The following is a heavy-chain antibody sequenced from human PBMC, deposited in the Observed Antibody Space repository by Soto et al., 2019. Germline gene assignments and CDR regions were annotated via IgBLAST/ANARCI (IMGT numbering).Heavy chain of an antibody. Sequence: SETLSLTCTVSGGSISSYYWSWIRQPPGKGLEWIGYIYYSGSTNYNPSLKSRVTISVDTSKNQFSLKLSSVTAADTAVYYCAREMSYYDSSGYFDYWGQGTLVTVSS. V-gene: IGHV4-59*01. CDR3: AREMSYYDSSGYFDY. CDR1: GGSISSYY. CDR2: IYYSGST. J-gene: IGHJ4*02. D-gene: IGHD3-22*01.